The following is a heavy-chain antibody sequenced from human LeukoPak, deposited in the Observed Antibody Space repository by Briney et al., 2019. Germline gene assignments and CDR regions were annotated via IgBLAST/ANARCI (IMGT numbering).Heavy chain of an antibody. CDR3: AKDIAQGYTFGSIEQDY. Sequence: PGGSLRLSCAASGFTFSSYAMAWVRQAPGKGLEWVSGISGSGGNTYYADSVKGRFTISRDNSKNTLYLQMNSLRAEDTAVYYCAKDIAQGYTFGSIEQDYWGQGTLVTVSS. D-gene: IGHD5-18*01. CDR1: GFTFSSYA. J-gene: IGHJ4*02. CDR2: ISGSGGNT. V-gene: IGHV3-23*01.